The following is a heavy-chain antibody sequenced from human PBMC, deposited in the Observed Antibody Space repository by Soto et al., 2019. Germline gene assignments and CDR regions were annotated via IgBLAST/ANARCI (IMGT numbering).Heavy chain of an antibody. CDR3: ARVPFQWLGIFDY. J-gene: IGHJ4*02. CDR1: GGSISSGGYY. Sequence: SETLSLTCTVSGGSISSGGYYWSWIRQHPGKGLEWIGYIYYSGSTCYNPSLKRRVTISVDTSKHQFSLKLRYLPAADTAVYYCARVPFQWLGIFDYGGQGTLVTVSS. D-gene: IGHD6-19*01. V-gene: IGHV4-31*03. CDR2: IYYSGST.